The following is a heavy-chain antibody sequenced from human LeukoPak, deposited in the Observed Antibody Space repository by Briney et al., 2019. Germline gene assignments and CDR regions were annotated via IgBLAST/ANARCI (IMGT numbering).Heavy chain of an antibody. CDR1: GFNFVDYT. CDR2: IQSIPYGGTT. Sequence: GGSLRLSCTGSGFNFVDYTVTWVRQAPGKGLEWISIIQSIPYGGTTGNAASVQGRFTISRDDSRSAAYLQMDRVKTEDTGVYYCARGSGPAAALVYWGQGVLVTVAP. D-gene: IGHD6-25*01. CDR3: ARGSGPAAALVY. J-gene: IGHJ4*02. V-gene: IGHV3-49*04.